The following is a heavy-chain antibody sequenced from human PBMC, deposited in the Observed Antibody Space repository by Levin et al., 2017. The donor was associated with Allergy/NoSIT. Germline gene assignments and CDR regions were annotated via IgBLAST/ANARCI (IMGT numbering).Heavy chain of an antibody. Sequence: GGSLRLSCTASGFTFSSYSMNWVRQAPGKGLEWVSSITGSSSYIYYAGSVKGRFTISRDNAENSLYLQMSSLRAEDTAVYYCARGESMDVWGRGTTVTVSS. CDR1: GFTFSSYS. V-gene: IGHV3-21*01. CDR3: ARGESMDV. CDR2: ITGSSSYI. D-gene: IGHD5-24*01. J-gene: IGHJ6*02.